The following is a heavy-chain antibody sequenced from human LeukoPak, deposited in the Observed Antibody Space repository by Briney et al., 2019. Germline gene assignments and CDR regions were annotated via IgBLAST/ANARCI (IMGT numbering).Heavy chain of an antibody. CDR3: ARERGTLAVAGDAVDI. D-gene: IGHD6-19*01. CDR1: GYTFTGYY. J-gene: IGHJ3*02. V-gene: IGHV1-2*02. CDR2: INPNSGGT. Sequence: ASVKVSCKASGYTFTGYYMHWVRQAPGEGLEWMGWINPNSGGTKYAQKFQGRVAMTRDTSINTAYMEVRRLTSDDTAVYYCARERGTLAVAGDAVDIWGQGTMVTVSS.